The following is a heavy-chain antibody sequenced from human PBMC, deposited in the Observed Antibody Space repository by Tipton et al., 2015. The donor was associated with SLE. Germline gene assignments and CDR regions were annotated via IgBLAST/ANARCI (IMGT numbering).Heavy chain of an antibody. CDR3: ARGTIFGVVVVDHYYMDV. CDR1: GFTFSSYA. CDR2: ISYDGSIK. V-gene: IGHV3-30*04. J-gene: IGHJ6*03. Sequence: SLRLSCAASGFTFSSYAMHWVRQAPGKGLEWVAVISYDGSIKYYIDSVKGRFTISKDNSNNTLYLQMNSLRAEDTAVYYCARGTIFGVVVVDHYYMDVWGKGTTVTVS. D-gene: IGHD3-3*01.